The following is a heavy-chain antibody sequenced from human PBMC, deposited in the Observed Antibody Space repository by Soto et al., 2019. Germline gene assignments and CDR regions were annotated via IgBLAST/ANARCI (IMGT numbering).Heavy chain of an antibody. J-gene: IGHJ5*02. CDR1: GGSISSGCYS. CDR2: IYHSGST. V-gene: IGHV4-30-2*01. CDR3: ARVAYCGGDCYRGFDP. D-gene: IGHD2-21*02. Sequence: QLQLQESGSGLVKPSQTLSLTCAVSGGSISSGCYSWSWIRQPPGKGLEWIGYIYHSGSTYYNPSLKSRVIKSVDRSTKQFALKLSSVTAADTAVYYCARVAYCGGDCYRGFDPWGQGTLVTVSS.